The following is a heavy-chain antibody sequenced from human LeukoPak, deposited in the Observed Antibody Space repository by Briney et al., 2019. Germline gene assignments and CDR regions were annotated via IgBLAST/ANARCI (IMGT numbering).Heavy chain of an antibody. CDR3: ARFHYYDSSGYYNPCFDY. V-gene: IGHV1-69*05. CDR1: GGTFNSFG. J-gene: IGHJ4*02. CDR2: IIPMFGTT. Sequence: GASVKVSCKASGGTFNSFGFSWVRQAPGQGLEGMGAIIPMFGTTNYAQKFEGRVTITTDEPTSTAYLALSSLRSEDTAVYYCARFHYYDSSGYYNPCFDYWGQGTLVTVSS. D-gene: IGHD3-22*01.